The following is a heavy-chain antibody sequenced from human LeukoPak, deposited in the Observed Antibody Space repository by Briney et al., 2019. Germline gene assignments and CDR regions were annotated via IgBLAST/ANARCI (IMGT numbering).Heavy chain of an antibody. CDR3: VRGEVDDYSNHWFDP. D-gene: IGHD4-11*01. CDR1: GYTFTSYG. V-gene: IGHV1-18*01. J-gene: IGHJ5*02. Sequence: ASVKVSCKASGYTFTSYGISWVRQAPGQGLEWIGWISGSNGNTNYAQNFQGRVTMTTDSSTSTAYMELRSLRSDDTAVYYCVRGEVDDYSNHWFDPWGQGTLVTVSS. CDR2: ISGSNGNT.